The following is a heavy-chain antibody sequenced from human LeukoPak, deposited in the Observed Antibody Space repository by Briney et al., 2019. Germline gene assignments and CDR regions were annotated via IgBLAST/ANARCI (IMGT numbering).Heavy chain of an antibody. V-gene: IGHV5-51*01. Sequence: GASLKISCTASGYSFTSYRIGWVRQLPGKGLELMGIIYTGDSDTRYNPSYHGHVTISAKTTITTDYLQWSSLKASETAMYYCARHKKELWTILWLVIVGMRFDPWGQGTLVTVSS. CDR1: GYSFTSYR. D-gene: IGHD3-9*01. CDR3: ARHKKELWTILWLVIVGMRFDP. CDR2: IYTGDSDT. J-gene: IGHJ5*02.